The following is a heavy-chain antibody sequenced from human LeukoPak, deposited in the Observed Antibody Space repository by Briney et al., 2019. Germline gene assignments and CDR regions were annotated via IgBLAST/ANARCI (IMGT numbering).Heavy chain of an antibody. Sequence: ASVKVSCKASGCTFTNYAFSWVRQAPGQGLEWMGWINTNTGNPTYAQGFTGRFVFSLDTSVSTAYLQIGSLKTEDTAVYYCARVPTRGYSGYDLDWGQGTLVTVSS. CDR2: INTNTGNP. J-gene: IGHJ4*02. D-gene: IGHD5-12*01. V-gene: IGHV7-4-1*01. CDR1: GCTFTNYA. CDR3: ARVPTRGYSGYDLD.